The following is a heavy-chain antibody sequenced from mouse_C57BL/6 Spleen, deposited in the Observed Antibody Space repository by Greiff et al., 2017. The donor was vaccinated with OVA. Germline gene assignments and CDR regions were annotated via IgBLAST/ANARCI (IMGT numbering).Heavy chain of an antibody. CDR1: GFTFSSYA. CDR2: ISDGGSYT. Sequence: EVKLMESGGGLVKPGGSLKLSCAASGFTFSSYAMSWVRQTPEKRLEWVATISDGGSYTYYPDNVKGRFTISRDNAKNNLYLQMSHLKSEDTAMYYCARENYYEGAMDYWGQGTSVTVSS. CDR3: ARENYYEGAMDY. D-gene: IGHD1-1*01. J-gene: IGHJ4*01. V-gene: IGHV5-4*01.